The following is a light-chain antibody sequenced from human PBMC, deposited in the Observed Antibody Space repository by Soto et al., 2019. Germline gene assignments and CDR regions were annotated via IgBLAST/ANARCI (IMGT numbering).Light chain of an antibody. V-gene: IGKV3-20*01. J-gene: IGKJ1*01. Sequence: ESVLTQSPGTLSLSPGERATLSCRASQSVSNNYLAWYQQKPGQAPRLLIYGASNRATGIPDRFSGSGSGTDFTLTISRLEPEDFAVYYCQQYGNSGTFGQGTKV. CDR1: QSVSNNY. CDR2: GAS. CDR3: QQYGNSGT.